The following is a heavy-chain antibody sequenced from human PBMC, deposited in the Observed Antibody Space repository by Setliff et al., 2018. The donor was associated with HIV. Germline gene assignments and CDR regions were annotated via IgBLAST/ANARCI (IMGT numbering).Heavy chain of an antibody. J-gene: IGHJ4*02. Sequence: PSETLSLTCTVSGGSISSSNYYWGWLRQPPGKGLEWAGSIYYSGNTYYNPSLKSRVTISVDTSKNQFSLKLSSATAADTAVYHCARRVILSYGYYLDYWGQGTLVTVSS. V-gene: IGHV4-39*01. CDR3: ARRVILSYGYYLDY. CDR1: GGSISSSNYY. CDR2: IYYSGNT. D-gene: IGHD3-16*02.